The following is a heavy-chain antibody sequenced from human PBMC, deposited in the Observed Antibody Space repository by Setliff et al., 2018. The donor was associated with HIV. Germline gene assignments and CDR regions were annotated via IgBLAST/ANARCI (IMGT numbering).Heavy chain of an antibody. V-gene: IGHV4-31*03. Sequence: SETLSLTCTVSGGSISSGGYYWSWIRQHPGKGLEWIGYIYYSGSTYYNPSLKSRVTISVDTSKNQFSLNLSSVTAADTAVYYCARDRGALVGATGGAFDIWGQGTMVTVSS. J-gene: IGHJ3*02. D-gene: IGHD1-26*01. CDR3: ARDRGALVGATGGAFDI. CDR2: IYYSGST. CDR1: GGSISSGGYY.